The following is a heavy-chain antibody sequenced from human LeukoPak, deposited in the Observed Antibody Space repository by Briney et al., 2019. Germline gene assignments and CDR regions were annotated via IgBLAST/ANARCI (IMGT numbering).Heavy chain of an antibody. CDR3: ARRGAVDTTMTN. CDR2: IIPIFGTA. CDR1: GGTFSSYA. J-gene: IGHJ4*02. D-gene: IGHD5-18*01. V-gene: IGHV1-69*01. Sequence: ASVKVSCKASGGTFSSYAISWVRQAPGQGLEWMGGIIPIFGTANYAQKFQGRVTITADESTSTAYMELSSLRSEDTAVYYCARRGAVDTTMTNWGQGTLVTVSS.